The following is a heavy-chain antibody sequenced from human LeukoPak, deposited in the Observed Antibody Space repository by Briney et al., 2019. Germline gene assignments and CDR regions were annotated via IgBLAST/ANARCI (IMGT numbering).Heavy chain of an antibody. Sequence: GGSLRLSCAASGITLSRYGIHWVRQAPGKGLEWVAVISYDGNNKYYADSVKGRFTISRDNSKNTLYLQMNSLRAEDTAVYYCARAGSHDIFTGFFDYWGQGTLVTVSS. D-gene: IGHD3-9*01. V-gene: IGHV3-30*19. CDR1: GITLSRYG. J-gene: IGHJ4*02. CDR2: ISYDGNNK. CDR3: ARAGSHDIFTGFFDY.